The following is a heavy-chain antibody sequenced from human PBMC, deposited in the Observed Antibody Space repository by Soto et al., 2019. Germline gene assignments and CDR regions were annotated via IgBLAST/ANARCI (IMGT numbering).Heavy chain of an antibody. Sequence: QVQLQQWGAGLLKPSETLSLTCAVYGGSFSGYYWSWIRQPPGKGLEWIGEINHSGSTNYNPSLKSRVTISVGTSKNQFSLKLSYVTAADTAVYYCARKSIAAAGKAPFDYWGQGTLVTVSS. D-gene: IGHD6-13*01. J-gene: IGHJ4*02. CDR1: GGSFSGYY. V-gene: IGHV4-34*01. CDR2: INHSGST. CDR3: ARKSIAAAGKAPFDY.